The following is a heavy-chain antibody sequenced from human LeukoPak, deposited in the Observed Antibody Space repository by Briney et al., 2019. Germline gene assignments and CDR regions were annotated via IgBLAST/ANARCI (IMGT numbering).Heavy chain of an antibody. CDR1: GFTFSSYA. Sequence: GGSLRLSCAASGFTFSSYAMHWVRQAPGKGLEYVSAISSNGGSTYYANSVRGRFTISRDNSKNTLYLQMGSLRAEDMAVYYCARDANWGSPLYYFDYWGQGTLVTVSS. V-gene: IGHV3-64*01. CDR2: ISSNGGST. D-gene: IGHD7-27*01. J-gene: IGHJ4*02. CDR3: ARDANWGSPLYYFDY.